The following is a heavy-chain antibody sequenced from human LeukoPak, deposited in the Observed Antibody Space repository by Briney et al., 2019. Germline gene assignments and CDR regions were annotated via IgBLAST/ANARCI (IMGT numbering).Heavy chain of an antibody. Sequence: SQTLSLTCTVSGGSISSGGYSWSWIRQHPGKGLEWIGYIYYSGSTYYNPSLKSRVTISVDTSKNQFSLKLSSVTAADTAVYYCASTKPSYYYYGMDVWGQGTTVTVSS. CDR3: ASTKPSYYYYGMDV. V-gene: IGHV4-31*03. CDR2: IYYSGST. CDR1: GGSISSGGYS. J-gene: IGHJ6*02. D-gene: IGHD2-8*01.